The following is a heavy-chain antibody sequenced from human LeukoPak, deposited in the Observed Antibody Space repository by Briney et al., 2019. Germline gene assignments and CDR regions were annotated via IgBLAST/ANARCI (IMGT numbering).Heavy chain of an antibody. CDR3: ARRIVNSALDLFDY. D-gene: IGHD1-26*01. V-gene: IGHV4-59*01. J-gene: IGHJ4*02. CDR2: ISYSGST. Sequence: SETLSLTCTVSGGSISSYYWSWIRQPPGKGLECIGYISYSGSTNYNPSLKSRVTMSVDTSKNQFSLKLTSVTAADTAVYYCARRIVNSALDLFDYWGQGTLVTVSP. CDR1: GGSISSYY.